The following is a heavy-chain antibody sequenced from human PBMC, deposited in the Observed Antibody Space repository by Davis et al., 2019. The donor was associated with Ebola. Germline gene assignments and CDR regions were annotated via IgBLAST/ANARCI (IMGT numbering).Heavy chain of an antibody. V-gene: IGHV3-30*03. CDR3: ARQGARDLTPRYFQH. J-gene: IGHJ1*01. CDR1: GFTFSSYG. CDR2: ISYDGSNK. Sequence: GGSLRLSCAASGFTFSSYGMHWVRQAPGKGLEWVAVISYDGSNKYYADSVKGRFTISRDNSKNTLYLQMNSLRAEDTAVYYCARQGARDLTPRYFQHWGQGTLVTVSS. D-gene: IGHD2-15*01.